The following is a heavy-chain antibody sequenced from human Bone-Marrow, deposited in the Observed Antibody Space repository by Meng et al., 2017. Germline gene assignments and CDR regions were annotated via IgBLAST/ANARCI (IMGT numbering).Heavy chain of an antibody. CDR3: ARGYCSTTSCYNRYFDY. CDR2: IYYTGST. V-gene: IGHV4-39*01. CDR1: GGSISSSSYY. Sequence: QLQLQESGPGLVKPSETLSLTCTVSGGSISSSSYYWGWIRQPPGKGLAWIGSIYYTGSTYYNPALKSRVTISLDTSKNQFSLNLSSVTAADTAVYYCARGYCSTTSCYNRYFDYWGLGTLVTVSS. J-gene: IGHJ4*02. D-gene: IGHD2-2*02.